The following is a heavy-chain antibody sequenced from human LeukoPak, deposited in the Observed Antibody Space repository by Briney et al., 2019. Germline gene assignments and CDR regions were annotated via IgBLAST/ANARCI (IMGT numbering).Heavy chain of an antibody. CDR3: ARVTKSDGYNGLDP. V-gene: IGHV3-23*01. D-gene: IGHD5-24*01. J-gene: IGHJ5*02. CDR2: ITGSGGRT. CDR1: GGSISSSSYY. Sequence: ASETLSLTCTVSGGSISSSSYYWGWIRQPPGKGLEWVSAITGSGGRTYYADSVKGRFTISRDNAKNSLYLQMNSLRAEDTAMYYCARVTKSDGYNGLDPWGQGTLVTVSS.